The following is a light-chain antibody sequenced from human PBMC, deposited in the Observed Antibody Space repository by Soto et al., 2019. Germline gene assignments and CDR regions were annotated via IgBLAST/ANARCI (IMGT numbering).Light chain of an antibody. CDR2: GAS. CDR3: QQYKSWPPIT. V-gene: IGKV3-15*01. J-gene: IGKJ5*01. CDR1: QSVSSN. Sequence: EIVMTQSPATLSVSPVERATLSCRASQSVSSNLAWYQQKPGQAPRLLIYGASTRATGIPTRFSGSGSGTEFTLTISSLQSEDFAIYYCQQYKSWPPITFGQGTRLEIK.